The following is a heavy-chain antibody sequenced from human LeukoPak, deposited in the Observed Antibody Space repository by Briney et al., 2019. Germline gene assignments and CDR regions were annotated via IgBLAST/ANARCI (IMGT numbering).Heavy chain of an antibody. V-gene: IGHV3-9*01. J-gene: IGHJ4*02. CDR1: GFTFSSYA. Sequence: GGSLRLSCAASGFTFSSYAMSWVRQAPGKGLEWVSGISWNSGSIGYADSVKGRFTISRENAKNSLYLQMNSLRAEDTALYYCAKGSSGWYSAYDYWGQGTLVTVSS. D-gene: IGHD6-19*01. CDR2: ISWNSGSI. CDR3: AKGSSGWYSAYDY.